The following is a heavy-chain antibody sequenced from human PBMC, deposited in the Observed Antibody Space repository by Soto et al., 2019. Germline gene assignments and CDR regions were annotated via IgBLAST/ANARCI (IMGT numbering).Heavy chain of an antibody. CDR1: GFSLSTSGVG. D-gene: IGHD6-13*01. V-gene: IGHV2-5*02. Sequence: QITLKESGPTLVKPTQTLTLTCIFSGFSLSTSGVGVGWIRQPPGKALEWLALIYWDDDKRYSPPLKSRLTINKATSKNQVVITMTNMDPVDTATYYCAHRRRGAAAGTVDDWGQGTLVT. J-gene: IGHJ4*02. CDR2: IYWDDDK. CDR3: AHRRRGAAAGTVDD.